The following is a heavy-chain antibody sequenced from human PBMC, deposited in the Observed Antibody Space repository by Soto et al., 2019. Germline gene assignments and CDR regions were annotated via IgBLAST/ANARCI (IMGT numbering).Heavy chain of an antibody. Sequence: GGSLRLSCAASGFTVSSNYMSWVRQAPGKGLEWVSVIYSGGSTYYADSVKGRFTISGDNSKNTLYLQMNSLRAEDTAVYYCARVNYDWGSYYYYYMDVWGKGTTVTVSS. CDR2: IYSGGST. CDR3: ARVNYDWGSYYYYYMDV. D-gene: IGHD3-16*01. CDR1: GFTVSSNY. J-gene: IGHJ6*03. V-gene: IGHV3-66*01.